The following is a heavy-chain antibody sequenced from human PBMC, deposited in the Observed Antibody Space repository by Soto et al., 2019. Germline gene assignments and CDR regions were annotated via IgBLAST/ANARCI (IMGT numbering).Heavy chain of an antibody. CDR3: ARTGGMDV. Sequence: QVQLQQWGAGLLKPSETLSLTCAFYGGSFSGYYWSWLRQPPGKGPDWTGEINQIGNTKYNPFLENRVTLSVDTSMNLFSLQMNSVRAADTAGYYFARTGGMDVWGHGATVTVSS. J-gene: IGHJ6*02. CDR2: INQIGNT. CDR1: GGSFSGYY. V-gene: IGHV4-34*01.